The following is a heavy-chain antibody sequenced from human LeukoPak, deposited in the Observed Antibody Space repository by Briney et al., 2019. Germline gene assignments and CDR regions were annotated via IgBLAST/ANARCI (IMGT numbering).Heavy chain of an antibody. J-gene: IGHJ4*02. V-gene: IGHV4-59*01. Sequence: PSETLSLTCTVSGGSISSYYWSWIRQPPGKGLEWIGYIYYSGSTNYNPSLKSRVTISVDTSKNQFSLKLSSVTAADTAVYYCARDIGGAGYWGQGTLVTVSS. D-gene: IGHD6-19*01. CDR2: IYYSGST. CDR1: GGSISSYY. CDR3: ARDIGGAGY.